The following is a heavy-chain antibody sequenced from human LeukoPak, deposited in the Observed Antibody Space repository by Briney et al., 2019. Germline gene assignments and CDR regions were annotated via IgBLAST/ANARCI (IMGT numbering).Heavy chain of an antibody. J-gene: IGHJ4*02. CDR2: ISSSGSTI. CDR1: GFTFSSYE. D-gene: IGHD6-13*01. V-gene: IGHV3-48*03. Sequence: GGSLRLSCAASGFTFSSYEMNWVRQAPGKGLEWVSYISSSGSTIYYADSVKGRFTISRDNAKNSLYLQMNSLRAEDTAVYYCARDTLPMAEQQLVRYFDYWGQGTLVTVSS. CDR3: ARDTLPMAEQQLVRYFDY.